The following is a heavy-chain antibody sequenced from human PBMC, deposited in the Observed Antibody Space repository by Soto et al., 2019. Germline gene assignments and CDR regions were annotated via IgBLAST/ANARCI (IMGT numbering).Heavy chain of an antibody. V-gene: IGHV4-30-4*01. CDR1: DAPSIIRDYY. Sequence: SETLSLTCTVADAPSIIRDYYWLWVRQAPGKGLEWVGYIYYSGSTYYNPSLKRRLDISLDVSKNLFSLRLTSVTASDTAVYFCARVGYGVHELSYWGPGMLVTVSS. J-gene: IGHJ4*02. CDR2: IYYSGST. D-gene: IGHD4-17*01. CDR3: ARVGYGVHELSY.